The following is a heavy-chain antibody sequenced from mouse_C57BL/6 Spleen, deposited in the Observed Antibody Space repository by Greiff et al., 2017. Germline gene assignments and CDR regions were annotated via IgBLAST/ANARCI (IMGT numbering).Heavy chain of an antibody. J-gene: IGHJ2*01. CDR2: IYPRSGNT. D-gene: IGHD1-1*01. CDR1: GYTFTSYG. CDR3: AREGLTPVALDYFDY. Sequence: QVQLQQSGAELARPGASVKLSCKASGYTFTSYGISWVKQRTGQGLEWIGEIYPRSGNTYYNEKFEGKATLTADKSSSTAYMELRSLTSEDSAVYFCAREGLTPVALDYFDYWGQGTTLTVSS. V-gene: IGHV1-81*01.